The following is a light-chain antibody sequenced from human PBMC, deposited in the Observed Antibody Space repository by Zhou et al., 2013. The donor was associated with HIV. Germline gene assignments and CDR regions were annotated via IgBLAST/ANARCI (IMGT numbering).Light chain of an antibody. V-gene: IGKV3-20*01. CDR3: LHYGSSSIT. J-gene: IGKJ5*01. Sequence: PGERATLSCSASQSVTANFLAWYQQKLGQAPRLLIYGASSRAIGIPDRISGSGSGTDFTLTFSRLEPEDFAVYYCLHYGSSSITFGQGTRL. CDR1: QSVTANF. CDR2: GAS.